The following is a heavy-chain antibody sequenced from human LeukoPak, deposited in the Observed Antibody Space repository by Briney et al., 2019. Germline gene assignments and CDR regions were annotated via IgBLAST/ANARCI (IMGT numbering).Heavy chain of an antibody. CDR1: GFTFSSYW. V-gene: IGHV3-74*01. J-gene: IGHJ5*02. CDR2: INSDGSST. CDR3: ARAAFAGSPPFDP. Sequence: GGSLRLSWAAAGFTFSSYWMHWVRQAPGKGLVWVSRINSDGSSTSYAASVKGGFTISRDNAKNTLYLQMNSLRAEDTAVYYCARAAFAGSPPFDPWGQGTLVTVSS.